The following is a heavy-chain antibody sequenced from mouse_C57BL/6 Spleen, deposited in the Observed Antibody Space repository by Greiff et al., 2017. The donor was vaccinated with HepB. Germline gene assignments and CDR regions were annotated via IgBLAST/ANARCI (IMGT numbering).Heavy chain of an antibody. J-gene: IGHJ4*01. CDR2: IDPSDSET. CDR1: GYTFTSYW. V-gene: IGHV1-52*01. Sequence: QVQLQQPGAELVRPGSSVKLSCKASGYTFTSYWMHWVKQRPIQGLEWIGNIDPSDSETHYNQKFKDKATLTVDKSSSTAYMQLSSLTSEDSAVYYCARDGNYDAMDYWGQGTSGTVSS. CDR3: ARDGNYDAMDY. D-gene: IGHD1-1*01.